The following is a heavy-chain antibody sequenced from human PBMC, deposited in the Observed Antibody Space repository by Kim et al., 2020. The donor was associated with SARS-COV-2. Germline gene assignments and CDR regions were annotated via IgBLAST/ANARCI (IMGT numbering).Heavy chain of an antibody. Sequence: SVKVSCKASGGTFSSYAISWVRQAPGQGLEWMGGIIPIFGTANYAQKFQGRVTITADESTSTAYMELSSLRSEDTAVYYCASSLVRGGRFDYWGQGTLVTVSS. D-gene: IGHD3-10*01. CDR3: ASSLVRGGRFDY. V-gene: IGHV1-69*13. J-gene: IGHJ4*02. CDR2: IIPIFGTA. CDR1: GGTFSSYA.